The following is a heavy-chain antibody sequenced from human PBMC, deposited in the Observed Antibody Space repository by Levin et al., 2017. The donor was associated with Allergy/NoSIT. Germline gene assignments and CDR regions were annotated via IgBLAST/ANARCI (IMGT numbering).Heavy chain of an antibody. V-gene: IGHV4-61*01. CDR2: IYYSGST. D-gene: IGHD3-3*01. Sequence: SQTLSLTCTVSGGSVSSGSYYWSWIRQPPGKGLEWIGYIYYSGSTNYNPSLKSRVTISVDTSKNQFSLKLSSVTAADTAVYYCARSYYDFWSGYLEKDDYGMDVWGQGTTVTVSS. J-gene: IGHJ6*02. CDR3: ARSYYDFWSGYLEKDDYGMDV. CDR1: GGSVSSGSYY.